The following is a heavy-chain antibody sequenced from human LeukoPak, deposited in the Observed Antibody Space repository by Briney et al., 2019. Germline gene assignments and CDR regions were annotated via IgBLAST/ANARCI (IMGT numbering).Heavy chain of an antibody. CDR2: ISYGGTNQ. CDR1: GFTFSRHA. D-gene: IGHD6-13*01. J-gene: IGHJ4*02. CDR3: AKEPAPYSNSWHYFDY. Sequence: GGSLRLSCAASGFTFSRHAMHWVRQAPGKGLEWVALISYGGTNQYYADSVKGRFTISRDNSKKTLFLQMNSLRAEDTAVYYCAKEPAPYSNSWHYFDYWGQGTLVTVSS. V-gene: IGHV3-30*18.